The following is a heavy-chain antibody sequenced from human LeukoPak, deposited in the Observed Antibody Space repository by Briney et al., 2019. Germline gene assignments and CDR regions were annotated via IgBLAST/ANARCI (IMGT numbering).Heavy chain of an antibody. D-gene: IGHD6-13*01. V-gene: IGHV4-59*12. CDR3: ARRMTTAGYFDY. Sequence: AETLSLTCTVSGGSINNYYWSWLRQPPGKGLEWIGYIFHSGSTDYNPSLKSRVTISKDTSKNQFSLKLSSVAAADTALYYCARRMTTAGYFDYWGQGTLVTVSS. J-gene: IGHJ4*02. CDR2: IFHSGST. CDR1: GGSINNYY.